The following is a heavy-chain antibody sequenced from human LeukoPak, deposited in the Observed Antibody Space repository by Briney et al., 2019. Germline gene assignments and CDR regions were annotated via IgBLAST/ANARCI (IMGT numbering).Heavy chain of an antibody. CDR2: IRYDGSKK. CDR3: AKDTTGGYDEYYYYYLDV. V-gene: IGHV3-30*02. J-gene: IGHJ6*03. D-gene: IGHD5-12*01. CDR1: GFTFSNAW. Sequence: GGSLRLSCAASGFTFSNAWMSWVRQAPGKGLEWVAFIRYDGSKKYYADSVKGRFTFSRDNSKNTLYLQMNSLRAEDTAVYYCAKDTTGGYDEYYYYYLDVWGKGTTVTVSS.